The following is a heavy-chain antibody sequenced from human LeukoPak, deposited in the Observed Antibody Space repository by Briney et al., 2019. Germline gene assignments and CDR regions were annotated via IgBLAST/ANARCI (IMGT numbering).Heavy chain of an antibody. D-gene: IGHD1-26*01. J-gene: IGHJ3*01. Sequence: PSETLSLTCTVSGGSISSSSYYWGWIRQPPGKGLEWIGSIYYSGNTYYNPSLKSRVTISVDTSKNQFSLKLTSVTAADTAVYYCAHFKGGPFDFWGQGTMVTVSS. CDR1: GGSISSSSYY. V-gene: IGHV4-39*01. CDR2: IYYSGNT. CDR3: AHFKGGPFDF.